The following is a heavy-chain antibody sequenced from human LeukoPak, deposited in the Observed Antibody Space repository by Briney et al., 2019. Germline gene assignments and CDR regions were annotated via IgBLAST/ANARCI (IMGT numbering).Heavy chain of an antibody. CDR3: AREQHDSGSYPDY. V-gene: IGHV1-69*13. J-gene: IGHJ4*02. D-gene: IGHD1-26*01. Sequence: SVKVSCKASGGTFSSYAISWVRQAPGQGLEWMGGIIPIFGTANYAQRFQGRVTITADESTSTAYMELSSLRSEDTAVYYCAREQHDSGSYPDYWGQGTLVTVSS. CDR2: IIPIFGTA. CDR1: GGTFSSYA.